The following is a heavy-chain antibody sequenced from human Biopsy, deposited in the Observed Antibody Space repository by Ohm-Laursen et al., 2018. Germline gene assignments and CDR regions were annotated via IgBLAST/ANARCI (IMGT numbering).Heavy chain of an antibody. D-gene: IGHD2/OR15-2a*01. V-gene: IGHV4-61*01. Sequence: GTLSLTCTLSGYSIIPSGPENWSWIRQPPGQGLQCIGFIYSGGNTNYNPSLRSRVTMSVDTSRNQFSLRLNSVTAADTAVYYCARGMRTTGWPYFDYWGQGILVTVSS. CDR2: IYSGGNT. CDR1: GYSIIPSGPEN. J-gene: IGHJ4*02. CDR3: ARGMRTTGWPYFDY.